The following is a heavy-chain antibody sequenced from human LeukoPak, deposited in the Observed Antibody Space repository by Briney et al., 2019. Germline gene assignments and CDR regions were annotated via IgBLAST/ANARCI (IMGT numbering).Heavy chain of an antibody. CDR1: GVSISSDSYY. CDR2: IYYSGST. J-gene: IGHJ5*02. V-gene: IGHV4-39*02. CDR3: ARDPAAGYCSSTSCYRGFDP. D-gene: IGHD2-2*01. Sequence: PSETLSLTCTVSGVSISSDSYYWAWIRQPPGKGLEWIASIYYSGSTYYNPSLKSRVTISVDTSRNQFSLKLNSVTAADTAVYYCARDPAAGYCSSTSCYRGFDPWGQGTLVTVSS.